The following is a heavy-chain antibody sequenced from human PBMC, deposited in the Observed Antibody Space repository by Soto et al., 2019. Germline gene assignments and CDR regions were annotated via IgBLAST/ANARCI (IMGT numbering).Heavy chain of an antibody. J-gene: IGHJ5*02. CDR1: GFTFIDYY. D-gene: IGHD3-10*01. V-gene: IGHV3-11*06. Sequence: GGSLRLSCAASGFTFIDYYIAWIRQAPGKGLEWISYISSTGIYKRYADSVKGRFTIARDNANNSLVLQMNSLRADDTAVYYCVRDLYGSGTSLRGWFDPWGQGTLVTVSS. CDR3: VRDLYGSGTSLRGWFDP. CDR2: ISSTGIYK.